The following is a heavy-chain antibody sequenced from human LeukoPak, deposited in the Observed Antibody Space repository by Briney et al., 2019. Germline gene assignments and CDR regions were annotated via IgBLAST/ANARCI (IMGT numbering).Heavy chain of an antibody. Sequence: PGGSLRLSCAASGFTFRRYAMSWVRHNTYYADSVKGRFTISRDTSKNTLYLQMNSLRAEDTAVYYCASGAATHLDYFDYWGQGTLVTVSS. CDR2: NT. CDR1: GFTFRRYA. D-gene: IGHD1-26*01. J-gene: IGHJ4*02. CDR3: ASGAATHLDYFDY. V-gene: IGHV3-23*01.